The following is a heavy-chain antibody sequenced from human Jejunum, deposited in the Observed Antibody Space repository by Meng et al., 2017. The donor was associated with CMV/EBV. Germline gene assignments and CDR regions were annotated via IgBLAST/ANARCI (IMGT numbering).Heavy chain of an antibody. D-gene: IGHD2-21*01. J-gene: IGHJ4*02. Sequence: FTVSGSAIHWVLQASGKWLEWVGRIRSKANSYATVYAATMKGRFTISRDDSENTAYLQMNSLKTEDTAVYYCARQARDGDCCLDYWGQGTLVTVSS. CDR2: IRSKANSYAT. CDR3: ARQARDGDCCLDY. CDR1: FTVSGSA. V-gene: IGHV3-73*01.